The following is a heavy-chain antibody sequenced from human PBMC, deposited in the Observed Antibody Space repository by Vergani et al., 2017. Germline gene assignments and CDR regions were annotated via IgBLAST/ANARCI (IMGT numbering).Heavy chain of an antibody. Sequence: EVQLLESGGGLVKPGGSLRLSCAASGFTFSSYSMNWVRQAPGKGLEWVSSISSSSSYIYYADSVKGRFTISRDNAKNSLYLQMNSLRAEDTAVYYCARDGEPYYYDSSGYYYDFDYWGQGTLVTVSS. J-gene: IGHJ4*02. CDR1: GFTFSSYS. D-gene: IGHD3-22*01. CDR3: ARDGEPYYYDSSGYYYDFDY. CDR2: ISSSSSYI. V-gene: IGHV3-21*01.